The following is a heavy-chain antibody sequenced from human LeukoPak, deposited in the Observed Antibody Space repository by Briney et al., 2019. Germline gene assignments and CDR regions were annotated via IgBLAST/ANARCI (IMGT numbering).Heavy chain of an antibody. Sequence: GGSLRLSCAASGFTFSSYGMHWVRQAPGKGLEWVAVIWYDGSNKYYADSVKGRFTISRDNSKNTLYLQMNSLRAEDTAVYYCAREMTHYDILTGYADYYYGMDVWGQGTTVTVSS. J-gene: IGHJ6*02. CDR2: IWYDGSNK. CDR3: AREMTHYDILTGYADYYYGMDV. D-gene: IGHD3-9*01. V-gene: IGHV3-33*01. CDR1: GFTFSSYG.